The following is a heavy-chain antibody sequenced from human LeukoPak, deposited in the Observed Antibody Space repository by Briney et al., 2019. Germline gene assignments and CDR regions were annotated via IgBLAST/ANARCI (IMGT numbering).Heavy chain of an antibody. V-gene: IGHV3-64*01. CDR2: ISSNGGST. CDR1: GFTFSSYA. CDR3: ARSGPYCSSTSCSPFDY. D-gene: IGHD2-2*01. Sequence: TGGSLRLSCAASGFTFSSYAMHWVRQAPGKGLEYVSAISSNGGSTYYANSVKGRFTISRDNSKNTLYLQMGSLRAEDMAVYYCARSGPYCSSTSCSPFDYWGQGTLVTVSS. J-gene: IGHJ4*02.